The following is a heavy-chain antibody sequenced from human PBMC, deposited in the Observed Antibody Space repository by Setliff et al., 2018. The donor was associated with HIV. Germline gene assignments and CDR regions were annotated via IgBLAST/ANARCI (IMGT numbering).Heavy chain of an antibody. CDR1: GGSISSNW. Sequence: PSETLSLTCAVSGGSISSNWWGWVRQSPGKGLEWIGEIYHSGSTHYNPSLQSRVTISIDKAKNQISLRLTSVTAADTAIYFCTRRINFGSGYYKDHVFDLWGQGTMVTVSS. CDR3: TRRINFGSGYYKDHVFDL. D-gene: IGHD3-3*01. J-gene: IGHJ3*01. CDR2: IYHSGST. V-gene: IGHV4-4*02.